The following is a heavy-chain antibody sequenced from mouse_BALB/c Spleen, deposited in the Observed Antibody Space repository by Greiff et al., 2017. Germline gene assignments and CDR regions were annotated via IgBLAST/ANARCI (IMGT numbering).Heavy chain of an antibody. CDR1: GFTFNTYA. CDR3: VRHHFYDSAFAY. D-gene: IGHD2-3*01. V-gene: IGHV10-1*02. CDR2: IRSKSNNYAT. Sequence: EVQLVESGGGLVQPKGSLKLSCAASGFTFNTYAMNWVRQAPGKGLEWVARIRSKSNNYATYYADSVKDRFTISRDDSQSMLYLQMNNLKTEDTAMYYCVRHHFYDSAFAYWGQGTLVTVSA. J-gene: IGHJ3*01.